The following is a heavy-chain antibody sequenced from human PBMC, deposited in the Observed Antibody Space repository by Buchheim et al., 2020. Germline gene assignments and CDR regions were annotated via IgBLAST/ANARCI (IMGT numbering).Heavy chain of an antibody. CDR3: AKDAKGAAAGTLWFDP. J-gene: IGHJ5*02. CDR1: GFTFSSYA. D-gene: IGHD6-13*01. Sequence: EVQLLESGGGLVQPGGSLRLSCAASGFTFSSYAMSWVPQAPGKGLEWVSAISGSGGSTYYADSVKGRFTISRDNSQNPLYLQRNSLRAEDTAVYYCAKDAKGAAAGTLWFDPWGQGTL. CDR2: ISGSGGST. V-gene: IGHV3-23*01.